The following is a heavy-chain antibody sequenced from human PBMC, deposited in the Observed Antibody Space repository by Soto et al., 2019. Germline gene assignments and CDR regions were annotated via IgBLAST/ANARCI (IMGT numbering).Heavy chain of an antibody. CDR1: GGSFSGYY. J-gene: IGHJ4*02. Sequence: SETLSLTCAVYGGSFSGYYWSWIRQPPGKGLEWIGEINHSGSTNYNPSLKSRVTISVDTSKNQFSLKPSSVTAADTAVYYCARGRQLVSGPYYFDYWGQGTLVTVSS. V-gene: IGHV4-34*01. CDR2: INHSGST. D-gene: IGHD6-6*01. CDR3: ARGRQLVSGPYYFDY.